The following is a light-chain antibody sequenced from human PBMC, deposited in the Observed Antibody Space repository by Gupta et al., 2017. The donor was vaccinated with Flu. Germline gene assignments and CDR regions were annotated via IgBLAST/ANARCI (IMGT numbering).Light chain of an antibody. Sequence: DIQMTQSPSSLSASVGDRVTITCRASQDISTYLAWFQQKPGKAPKSLIYSASNLQSGVPSKFSGSGSGTDFTLTIDSLQPEDFATYYCQQYISYPLTFGGGTKVEIE. CDR1: QDISTY. CDR3: QQYISYPLT. V-gene: IGKV1-16*02. CDR2: SAS. J-gene: IGKJ4*01.